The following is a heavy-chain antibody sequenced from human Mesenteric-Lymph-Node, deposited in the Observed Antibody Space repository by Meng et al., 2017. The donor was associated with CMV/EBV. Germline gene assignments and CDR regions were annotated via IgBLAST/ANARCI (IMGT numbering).Heavy chain of an antibody. CDR1: SGSIRSSSYY. CDR3: ARGIVVVPAAPPNWFDP. J-gene: IGHJ5*02. Sequence: GSLRLSCIVSSGSIRSSSYYWGWIRQPPGKGLEYIGSMYYSGSTNYNPSLKSRLTISVDTCKNQFSLKLSPVTAADTAVYYCARGIVVVPAAPPNWFDPWGQGTLVTVSS. CDR2: MYYSGST. V-gene: IGHV4-39*01. D-gene: IGHD2-2*01.